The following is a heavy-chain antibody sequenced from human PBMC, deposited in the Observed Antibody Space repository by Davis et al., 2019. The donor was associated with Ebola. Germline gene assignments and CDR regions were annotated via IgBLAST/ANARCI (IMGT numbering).Heavy chain of an antibody. CDR2: INHSGST. V-gene: IGHV4-34*01. J-gene: IGHJ4*02. D-gene: IGHD2-15*01. CDR3: ASGPGRSYFDY. CDR1: GGSFSGYY. Sequence: PSETLSLTCAVYGGSFSGYYWSWIRQPPGKGLEWIGEINHSGSTNYNPSLKSRVTISVDTSKNQFSLKLSSVTAADTAVYYCASGPGRSYFDYWGQGTLVTVSS.